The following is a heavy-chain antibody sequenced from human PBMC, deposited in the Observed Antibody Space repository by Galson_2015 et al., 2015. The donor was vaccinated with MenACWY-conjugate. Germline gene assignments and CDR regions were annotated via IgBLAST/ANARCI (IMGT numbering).Heavy chain of an antibody. D-gene: IGHD1-26*01. Sequence: SLRLSCAASGFTFSTYSMNWVRQAPGKGLEWVSYISSSSSTIYYADSVKGRFTISRDNAKNSLYLQINSLRGEDTAVYYCAKDKRGVGATGYFDSWGQGTVVTVSS. CDR2: ISSSSSTI. V-gene: IGHV3-48*01. CDR3: AKDKRGVGATGYFDS. CDR1: GFTFSTYS. J-gene: IGHJ4*02.